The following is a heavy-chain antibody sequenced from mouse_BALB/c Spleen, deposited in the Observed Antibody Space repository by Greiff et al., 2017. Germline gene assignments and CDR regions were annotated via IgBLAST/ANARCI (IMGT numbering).Heavy chain of an antibody. CDR2: IFPGSGNT. J-gene: IGHJ2*01. CDR3: ARRVALYYFDY. Sequence: QVQLQQSGPELVKPGASVKISCKASGYSFTSYYIHWVKQRPGQGLEWIGWIFPGSGNTKYNEKFKGKATLTADTSSSTAYMQLSSLTSEDSAVYFCARRVALYYFDYWGQGTTLTVSS. V-gene: IGHV1-66*01. CDR1: GYSFTSYY. D-gene: IGHD1-3*01.